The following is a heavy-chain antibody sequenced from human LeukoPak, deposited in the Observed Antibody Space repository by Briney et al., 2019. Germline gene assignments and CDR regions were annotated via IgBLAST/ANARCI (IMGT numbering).Heavy chain of an antibody. Sequence: GGSLRLSCAASGFTFSSSVMSWVRQAPGKGLEWVSVITNSGGSTYYADSVKGRFTISRDNSKNTLYLQMNSLRAEDTAVYYCAKRISYYFDYWGQGTLVTVSS. CDR3: AKRISYYFDY. D-gene: IGHD2-15*01. J-gene: IGHJ4*02. CDR1: GFTFSSSV. V-gene: IGHV3-23*01. CDR2: ITNSGGST.